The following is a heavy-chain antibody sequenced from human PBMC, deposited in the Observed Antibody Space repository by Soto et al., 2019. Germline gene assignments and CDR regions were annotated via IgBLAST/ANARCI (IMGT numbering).Heavy chain of an antibody. J-gene: IGHJ4*02. D-gene: IGHD3-22*01. V-gene: IGHV3-23*01. CDR2: MSGSGSST. CDR3: AKDLDGYSDSSGYYKY. Sequence: PGGSLRLSCAASGFTFSNYAMSWVRQAPGKGLEWVSAMSGSGSSTYYADSVKGRFTISRDNSKNTLYLQMNSLRAEDTAVYYCAKDLDGYSDSSGYYKYWGQGTLVTVSS. CDR1: GFTFSNYA.